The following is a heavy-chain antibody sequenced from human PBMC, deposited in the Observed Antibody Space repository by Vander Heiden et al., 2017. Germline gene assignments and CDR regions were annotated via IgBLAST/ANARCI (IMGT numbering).Heavy chain of an antibody. J-gene: IGHJ3*02. Sequence: VQLLESGGGLVQPGGSLRPYCAASGFPFSSYAMSWVRQAPGKGLEWVSAISGSGGSTYYADSVKGRFTISRDNSKNTLYLQMNSLRAEDTAVYYCAKELSYHGAFDIWGQGTMVTVSS. CDR1: GFPFSSYA. CDR2: ISGSGGST. D-gene: IGHD1-26*01. CDR3: AKELSYHGAFDI. V-gene: IGHV3-23*01.